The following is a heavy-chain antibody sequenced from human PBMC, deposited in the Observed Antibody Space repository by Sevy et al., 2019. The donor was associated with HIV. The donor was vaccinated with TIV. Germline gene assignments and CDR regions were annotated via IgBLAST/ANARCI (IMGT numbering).Heavy chain of an antibody. J-gene: IGHJ5*02. V-gene: IGHV3-7*01. Sequence: GGSLRLSCAASGFTFSSYWMSWVRQAPGKGLEWVANIKQDGSEKYYVDSVKGRCTISRDNAKNSLYLQMNSLRAEDTAVYYCARDRSVVVPAAIVWFDPWGQGTLVTVSS. CDR2: IKQDGSEK. CDR3: ARDRSVVVPAAIVWFDP. D-gene: IGHD2-2*01. CDR1: GFTFSSYW.